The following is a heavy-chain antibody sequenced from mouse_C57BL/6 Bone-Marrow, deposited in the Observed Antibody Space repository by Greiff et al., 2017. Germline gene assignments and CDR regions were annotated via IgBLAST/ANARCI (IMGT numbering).Heavy chain of an antibody. J-gene: IGHJ4*01. CDR1: GYTFTSYG. Sequence: VQLQQSGAELARPGASVKLSCKASGYTFTSYGISWVKQRTGQGLEWIGEIHPRSGNTYYNEKFKGKATLTADKSSSTAYMELRSLTSEDSAVYFCAWTVLLYYYAMDYWGQGTSVTVSS. D-gene: IGHD1-1*01. CDR3: AWTVLLYYYAMDY. CDR2: IHPRSGNT. V-gene: IGHV1-81*01.